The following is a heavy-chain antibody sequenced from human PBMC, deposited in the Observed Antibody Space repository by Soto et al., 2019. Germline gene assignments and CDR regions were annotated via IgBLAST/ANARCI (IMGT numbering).Heavy chain of an antibody. Sequence: GESLKISCKGSGYTFSNCWIGWVRQMPGKGLEWMGIIYPGDSDTKYSPSFEGHVTISADKSITTAYLQWSSLKASDTAMYYCARQYCSNGIYYRHFDYCGQGPQVTVYS. CDR2: IYPGDSDT. J-gene: IGHJ4*02. V-gene: IGHV5-51*01. CDR3: ARQYCSNGIYYRHFDY. CDR1: GYTFSNCW. D-gene: IGHD2-8*01.